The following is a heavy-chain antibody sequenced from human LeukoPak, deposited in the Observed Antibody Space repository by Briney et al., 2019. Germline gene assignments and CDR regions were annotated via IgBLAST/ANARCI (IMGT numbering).Heavy chain of an antibody. D-gene: IGHD3-10*01. CDR2: IKQDGSEK. Sequence: PGGSLRLSCAASGFTFSSYWMSWVRQAPGKGLEWVANIKQDGSEKYYVDSVKGRFTISRDNAKNSLYLQMNSLRAEDTAVYYCARVARLLWFGELLWGNWFDPWGQGTLVTVSS. V-gene: IGHV3-7*01. CDR1: GFTFSSYW. J-gene: IGHJ5*02. CDR3: ARVARLLWFGELLWGNWFDP.